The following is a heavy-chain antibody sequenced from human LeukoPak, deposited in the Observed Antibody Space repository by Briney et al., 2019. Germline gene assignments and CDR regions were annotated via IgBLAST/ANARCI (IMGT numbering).Heavy chain of an antibody. CDR3: AREDGVEQPGMDV. CDR2: IIPIFGIA. CDR1: GGTFSSYA. V-gene: IGHV1-69*04. Sequence: ASVKVSCKASGGTFSSYAISWVRQAPGQGLEWMGRIIPIFGIANYAQKIQGRVTITADKSTSTAYMELSSLRSEDTAVYYCAREDGVEQPGMDVWGQGTTVTVSS. D-gene: IGHD1/OR15-1a*01. J-gene: IGHJ6*02.